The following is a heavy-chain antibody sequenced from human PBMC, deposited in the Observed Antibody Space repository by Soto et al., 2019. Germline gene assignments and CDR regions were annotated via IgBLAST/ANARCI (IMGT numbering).Heavy chain of an antibody. CDR1: GFTFSRYD. J-gene: IGHJ6*01. CDR3: AKEEGPPYKGLDV. CDR2: IGSDGRLY. Sequence: PGGSLRLSCGASGFTFSRYDMHWVRQAPGKGLEWVANIGSDGRLYNYGDSVKGRFTISRDNSKNTLYLEMSSLRGEDTTVYYCAKEEGPPYKGLDVWGRGTTVTVSS. V-gene: IGHV3-30*02.